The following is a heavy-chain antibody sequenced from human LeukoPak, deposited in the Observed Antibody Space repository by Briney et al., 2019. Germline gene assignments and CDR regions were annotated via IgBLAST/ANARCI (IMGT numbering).Heavy chain of an antibody. CDR2: IRSKAYGGTT. V-gene: IGHV3-49*04. CDR1: GFTFGDYA. J-gene: IGHJ4*02. CDR3: TRRYFDTPLN. Sequence: GGSLRLSCTASGFTFGDYAMSWVRQAPGKGLEWVGFIRSKAYGGTTEYAASVKGRFTISRDDSKSIAYLQMNSLKTEDTAVYYCTRRYFDTPLNWGKGTLVTVSS. D-gene: IGHD3-9*01.